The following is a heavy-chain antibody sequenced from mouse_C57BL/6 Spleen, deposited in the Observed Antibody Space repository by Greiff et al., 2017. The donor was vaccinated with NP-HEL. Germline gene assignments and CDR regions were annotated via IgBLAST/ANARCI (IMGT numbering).Heavy chain of an antibody. CDR2: IYPRSGNT. CDR3: ARREDYDYDLFAY. Sequence: QVQLQQSGAELARPGASVKLSCKASGYTFTSYGISWVKQRTGQGLEWIGEIYPRSGNTNYNEKFKGKATLTADKSSSTAYMELRSLTSEDSAVYFCARREDYDYDLFAYWGQGTLVTVSA. V-gene: IGHV1-81*01. CDR1: GYTFTSYG. D-gene: IGHD2-4*01. J-gene: IGHJ3*01.